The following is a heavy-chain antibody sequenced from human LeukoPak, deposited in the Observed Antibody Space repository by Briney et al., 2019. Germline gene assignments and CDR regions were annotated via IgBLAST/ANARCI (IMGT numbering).Heavy chain of an antibody. Sequence: PGGSLRLSCTASGFTFSLYNMNWVRQAPGKGLEWLSYISSSGTTIHYADSVRGRFTISRDNAKNSLYLQMNSLRAEDTAVYCCARDFLEDTQWGQGTLVTASS. J-gene: IGHJ4*02. CDR2: ISSSGTTI. D-gene: IGHD2-15*01. CDR1: GFTFSLYN. CDR3: ARDFLEDTQ. V-gene: IGHV3-48*01.